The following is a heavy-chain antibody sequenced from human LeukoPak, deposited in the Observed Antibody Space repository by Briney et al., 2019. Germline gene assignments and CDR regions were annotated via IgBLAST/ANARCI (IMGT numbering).Heavy chain of an antibody. CDR3: ASGSGTYSPDY. D-gene: IGHD3-10*01. V-gene: IGHV4-59*08. J-gene: IGHJ4*02. Sequence: SETLSLTCSVSGGSLSNFYWSWMRQPPGKALEWIGYFYYSGSTNYNPSLKSRVTISPDTSRNQFSLKLSSVTAADTAVYYCASGSGTYSPDYWGQGTLVTVSS. CDR2: FYYSGST. CDR1: GGSLSNFY.